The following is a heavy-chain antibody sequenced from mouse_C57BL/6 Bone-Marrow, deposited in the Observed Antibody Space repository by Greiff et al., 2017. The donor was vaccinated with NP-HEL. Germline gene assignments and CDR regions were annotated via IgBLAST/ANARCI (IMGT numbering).Heavy chain of an antibody. V-gene: IGHV1-84*01. CDR2: IYPGSGNT. D-gene: IGHD2-3*01. J-gene: IGHJ3*01. CDR3: ARSRRLLRPWFAY. Sequence: QVQLKQSGPELVKPGASVKISCKASGSTFTDYYINWVKQRPGPGLEWIGWIYPGSGNTNYNEKFTGKATLTVDTSSSTAYMQLSSLTSEDSAVYFCARSRRLLRPWFAYWGQGTLVTVSA. CDR1: GSTFTDYY.